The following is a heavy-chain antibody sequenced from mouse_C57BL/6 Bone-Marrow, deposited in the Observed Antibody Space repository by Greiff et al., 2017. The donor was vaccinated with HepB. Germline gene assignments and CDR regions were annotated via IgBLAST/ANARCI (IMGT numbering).Heavy chain of an antibody. Sequence: DVMLVESGGGLVKPGGSLKLSCAASGFTFSSYAMPWVRQTPEKRLEWVATISDGGSYTYYPDNVKGRFTISRDNAKNNLYLQMSHLKSEDTAMYYCAGEGQTAYYSNYVDAMDYWGQGTSVTVSS. CDR3: AGEGQTAYYSNYVDAMDY. CDR2: ISDGGSYT. J-gene: IGHJ4*01. CDR1: GFTFSSYA. V-gene: IGHV5-4*01. D-gene: IGHD2-5*01.